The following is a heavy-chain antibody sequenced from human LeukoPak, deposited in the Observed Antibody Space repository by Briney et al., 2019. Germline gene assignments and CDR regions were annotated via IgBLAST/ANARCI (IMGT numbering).Heavy chain of an antibody. J-gene: IGHJ5*02. Sequence: ASVKVSCKVSGYTLTELSMHWVRQAPGKGLEWMGGFDPEDGETTYAQKFQGRVTMTEDTSTDTAYMELSSLRSEDTAVYYCATEVLRYCSSTSCPWFDPWGQGTLVTVSS. D-gene: IGHD2-2*01. CDR1: GYTLTELS. V-gene: IGHV1-24*01. CDR3: ATEVLRYCSSTSCPWFDP. CDR2: FDPEDGET.